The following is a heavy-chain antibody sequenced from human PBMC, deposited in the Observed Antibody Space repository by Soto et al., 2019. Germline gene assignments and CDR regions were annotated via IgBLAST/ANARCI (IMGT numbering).Heavy chain of an antibody. Sequence: SVKVSCKASGGTFSSYAISWVRQAPGQGLEWMGGIIPIFGTANYAQKFQGRVTITADESTSTAYMELSSLRSEDTAVYYCARIALNCSSTSCMVNWFDPWGQGTLVTVSS. J-gene: IGHJ5*02. V-gene: IGHV1-69*13. CDR3: ARIALNCSSTSCMVNWFDP. D-gene: IGHD2-2*01. CDR1: GGTFSSYA. CDR2: IIPIFGTA.